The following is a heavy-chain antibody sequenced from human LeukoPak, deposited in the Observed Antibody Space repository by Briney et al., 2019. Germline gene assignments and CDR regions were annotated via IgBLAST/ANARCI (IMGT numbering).Heavy chain of an antibody. CDR1: GFTFSSYA. D-gene: IGHD2-15*01. CDR2: ISYDGSNK. J-gene: IGHJ6*02. V-gene: IGHV3-30-3*01. CDR3: ARDTVFKRYCSGGSCYSGGVFLSYGMDV. Sequence: PGGSLRLSCAASGFTFSSYAMHWVRQAPGKGLEWVAVISYDGSNKYYADSVKGRFTISRDNSKNTLYLQMNSLRAEDTAVYYCARDTVFKRYCSGGSCYSGGVFLSYGMDVWGQGTTVTVSS.